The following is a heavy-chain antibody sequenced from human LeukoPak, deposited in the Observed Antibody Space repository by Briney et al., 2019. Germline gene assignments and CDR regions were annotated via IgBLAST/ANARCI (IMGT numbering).Heavy chain of an antibody. CDR2: ISSSSSTI. CDR3: ARDTQWSPDI. D-gene: IGHD6-19*01. Sequence: PGGSLRLSCAASGFTFSSYSMNWVRQAPGKGLEWVSYISSSSSTIYYADSVKGRFTISRDNAKKSLYLQMNNLRAEDTAVYYCARDTQWSPDIWGQGTMVTVSS. J-gene: IGHJ3*02. CDR1: GFTFSSYS. V-gene: IGHV3-48*04.